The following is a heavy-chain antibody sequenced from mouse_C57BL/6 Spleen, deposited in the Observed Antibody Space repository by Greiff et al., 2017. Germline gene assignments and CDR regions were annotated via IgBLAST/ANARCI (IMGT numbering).Heavy chain of an antibody. D-gene: IGHD2-4*01. Sequence: QVQLKQSGAELAKPGASVKLSCKASGYTFTSYWMHWVKQRPGQGLEWIGYINPSSGYTKYNQKFKDKATLTADKSSSTAYMQLSSLTYEDSAVXYCARPLYDYDDGDFADWGKGTLVTVSA. V-gene: IGHV1-7*01. J-gene: IGHJ3*01. CDR3: ARPLYDYDDGDFAD. CDR2: INPSSGYT. CDR1: GYTFTSYW.